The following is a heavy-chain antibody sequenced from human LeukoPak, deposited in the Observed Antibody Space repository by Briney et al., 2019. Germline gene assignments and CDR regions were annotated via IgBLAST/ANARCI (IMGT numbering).Heavy chain of an antibody. D-gene: IGHD3-22*01. Sequence: GGSLRLSCAASGFTFDDYAMHWVRQAPGKGLEWVSGISWNSGSIGYADSVKGRFTISRDNSKNTLYLQMNSLRAEDTAVYYCAKDLNAYYDSSGNNYFDYWGQGTLVTVSS. CDR2: ISWNSGSI. CDR1: GFTFDDYA. V-gene: IGHV3-9*01. CDR3: AKDLNAYYDSSGNNYFDY. J-gene: IGHJ4*02.